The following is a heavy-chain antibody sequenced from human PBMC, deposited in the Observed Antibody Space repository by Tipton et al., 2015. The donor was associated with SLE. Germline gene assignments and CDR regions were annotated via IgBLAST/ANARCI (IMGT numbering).Heavy chain of an antibody. D-gene: IGHD1-14*01. Sequence: SLRLSCEASGFTFRNYAMLWVRQAPGKGLEYVSGISDNGGHTIYAGSVSDRFTISRDNSKNTLYLHMGSLRPEDTAVYFCVKRTTWYYFDSWSQGTLVTVSS. CDR3: VKRTTWYYFDS. V-gene: IGHV3-64*02. CDR2: ISDNGGHT. CDR1: GFTFRNYA. J-gene: IGHJ4*02.